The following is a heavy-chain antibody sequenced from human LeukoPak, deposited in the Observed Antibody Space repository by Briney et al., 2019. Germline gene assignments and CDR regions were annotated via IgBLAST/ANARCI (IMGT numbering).Heavy chain of an antibody. CDR1: GFTVTGND. V-gene: IGHV3-53*05. CDR3: LRQGVGSPPR. CDR2: IYAGGGGSA. D-gene: IGHD1-26*01. J-gene: IGHJ4*02. Sequence: GSLRLSCAASGFTVTGNDMNWVRQAPGKGLEWVSLIYAGGGGSAYYADSVRGRFTGSRDDSKNTLDLQMNSLKPDDTAIYYCLRQGVGSPPRWGQGTLVTVSP.